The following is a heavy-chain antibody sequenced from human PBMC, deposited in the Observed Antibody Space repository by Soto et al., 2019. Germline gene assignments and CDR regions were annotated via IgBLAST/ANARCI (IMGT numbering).Heavy chain of an antibody. CDR2: ISGTGQTT. D-gene: IGHD1-1*01. V-gene: IGHV3-23*01. Sequence: EVQLLESGGGSVQPGGSLMLSCAASGFTFDSYSLSWVRQAPGKGLEWVSGISGTGQTTHDEDSVKGRFIISRDNFRNKLYIQMNSLRTEDTAVYFCAKSRRDSWNTYFFDYWGRGALVTVSS. CDR3: AKSRRDSWNTYFFDY. J-gene: IGHJ4*02. CDR1: GFTFDSYS.